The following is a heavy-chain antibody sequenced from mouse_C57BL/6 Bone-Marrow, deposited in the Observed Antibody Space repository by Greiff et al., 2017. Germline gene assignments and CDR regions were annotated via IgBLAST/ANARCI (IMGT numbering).Heavy chain of an antibody. CDR2: IWRGGST. J-gene: IGHJ2*01. Sequence: QVHVKQSGPGLVQPSQSLSITCTVSGFSLTSYGVHWVRQSPGKGLEWLGVIWRGGSTDYNAAFMSRLSITKDNSKSQVFFKMNRLQADDTAIYYCAKNKEYYCGSSAFDYWGQGTTLTVSS. D-gene: IGHD1-1*01. CDR3: AKNKEYYCGSSAFDY. V-gene: IGHV2-5*01. CDR1: GFSLTSYG.